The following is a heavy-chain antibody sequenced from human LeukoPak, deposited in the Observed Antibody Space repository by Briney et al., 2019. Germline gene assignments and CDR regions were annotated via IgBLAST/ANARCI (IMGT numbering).Heavy chain of an antibody. CDR3: ARDGSGWTFDY. J-gene: IGHJ4*02. CDR2: IHYSGST. D-gene: IGHD6-19*01. CDR1: GGSISSYY. Sequence: SETLSLTCTVSGGSISSYYWSWIRQPPGKGLEWIGNIHYSGSTNYNSSLNSRVSISIDTSKNHFSLKLTSVTAADTAVYYCARDGSGWTFDYWGQGTLVTVSS. V-gene: IGHV4-59*01.